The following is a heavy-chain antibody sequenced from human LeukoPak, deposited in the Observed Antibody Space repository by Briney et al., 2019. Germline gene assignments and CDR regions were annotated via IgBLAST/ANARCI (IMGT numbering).Heavy chain of an antibody. V-gene: IGHV3-21*01. CDR3: ARCTTGKTFGSLREIKRSREIDY. J-gene: IGHJ4*02. Sequence: PGGSLRLSCAAPGFTFSTYSMNWVRQAPGKGLEWVSSISSSSSYINYADSVRGRFTISRDNAKNSLFLQMDSLRGEDTAVYYCARCTTGKTFGSLREIKRSREIDYWGQGTLVTVSS. CDR1: GFTFSTYS. D-gene: IGHD1-1*01. CDR2: ISSSSSYI.